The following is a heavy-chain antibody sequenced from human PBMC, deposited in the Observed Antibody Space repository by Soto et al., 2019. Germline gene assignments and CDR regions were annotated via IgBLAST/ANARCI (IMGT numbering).Heavy chain of an antibody. CDR3: ARRPDYDYVWGSYRVDY. V-gene: IGHV4-34*01. D-gene: IGHD3-16*02. J-gene: IGHJ4*02. Sequence: QVQLQQWGAGLLKPSETLSLTCAVYGGSFSGYYWSWIRQPPGKWLEWIGEINHSGSTNYNPSLKSRVTISVDTSKSQFSLKLSSVTAPDTAVYYCARRPDYDYVWGSYRVDYWGKGTLVTVSS. CDR1: GGSFSGYY. CDR2: INHSGST.